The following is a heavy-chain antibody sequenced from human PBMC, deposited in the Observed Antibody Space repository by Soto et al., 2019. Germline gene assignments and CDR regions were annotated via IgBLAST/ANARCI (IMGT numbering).Heavy chain of an antibody. Sequence: LATLSLLCTVSGGSLTTFYWRWIRQPAAKGKEWIGRSYSGGSTNYNPSLRSRVTVSVDMAKNQFSLNLSSVSAADTAVDYCARGPGGFGEFSLDCWGQGTLVTVSS. CDR1: GGSLTTFY. CDR3: ARGPGGFGEFSLDC. CDR2: SYSGGST. D-gene: IGHD3-10*01. V-gene: IGHV4-4*07. J-gene: IGHJ4*02.